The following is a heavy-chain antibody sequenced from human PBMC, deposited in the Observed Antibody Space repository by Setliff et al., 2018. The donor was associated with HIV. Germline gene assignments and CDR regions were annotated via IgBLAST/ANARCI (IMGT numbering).Heavy chain of an antibody. CDR1: GDSISSYY. CDR2: IYYSGST. V-gene: IGHV4-59*12. J-gene: IGHJ5*02. Sequence: SETLSLTCTVSGDSISSYYWSWIRQPPGKGLEWIGYIYYSGSTNYNPSLKSRVTISVDTSKNQLSLKLSSVTAADTAVYYCAGGPGYCSGGTCYPGGWFDPWGQGTLVTVSS. D-gene: IGHD2-15*01. CDR3: AGGPGYCSGGTCYPGGWFDP.